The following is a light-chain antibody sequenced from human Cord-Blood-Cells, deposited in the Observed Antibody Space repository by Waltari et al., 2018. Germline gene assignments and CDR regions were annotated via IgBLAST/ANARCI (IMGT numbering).Light chain of an antibody. Sequence: DIQMTHAPSSLSASVLDRVTITCRASQSISSYLNWYQQKPGKAPKLLIYAASSLQSGVPSRFSGSGSGTDFTLTISSLQPEDFATYYCQQSYSTPWTFGQGTKVEIK. CDR2: AAS. J-gene: IGKJ1*01. CDR3: QQSYSTPWT. V-gene: IGKV1-39*01. CDR1: QSISSY.